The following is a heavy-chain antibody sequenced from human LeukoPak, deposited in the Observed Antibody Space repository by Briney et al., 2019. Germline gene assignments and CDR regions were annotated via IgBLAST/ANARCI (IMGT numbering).Heavy chain of an antibody. J-gene: IGHJ4*02. D-gene: IGHD3-10*01. CDR3: ARHIKANYFDY. CDR1: GGSISSSSYY. V-gene: IGHV4-39*01. CDR2: IYYSGST. Sequence: KSSETLSLTCTVSGGSISSSSYYWGWIRQPPGKGLEWIGSIYYSGSTYYNPSLKSRVTISVDTSKNQFSLKLSSVPAADTAVYYCARHIKANYFDYWGQGTLVTVSS.